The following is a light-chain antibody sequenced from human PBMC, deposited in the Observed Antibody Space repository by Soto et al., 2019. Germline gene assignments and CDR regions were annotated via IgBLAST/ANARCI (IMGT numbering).Light chain of an antibody. CDR1: SSDVGDFDC. J-gene: IGLJ2*01. CDR3: SSYTSSSTLV. V-gene: IGLV2-14*01. CDR2: EVS. Sequence: QSALTQPASVSGSPGQSITISCTGTSSDVGDFDCVSWYQQHPGKAPKLMIYEVSDRPSGVSNRFSGSKSGDTASLTISGLQAEDEADYYCSSYTSSSTLVFGGGTKVTVL.